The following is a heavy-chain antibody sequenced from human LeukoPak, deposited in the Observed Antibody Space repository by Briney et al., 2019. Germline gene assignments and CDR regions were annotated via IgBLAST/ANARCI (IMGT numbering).Heavy chain of an antibody. D-gene: IGHD5-18*01. Sequence: ASVKVSCKASGYTFTGYYMHWVRQAPGQGLEWMGWINPNSGGTNYAQKFQGRVTMTRDTSISTAYMELSRLRSDDTAVYYCATVDTAMVGVDYWGQGTLVTVSS. CDR2: INPNSGGT. V-gene: IGHV1-2*02. CDR3: ATVDTAMVGVDY. J-gene: IGHJ4*02. CDR1: GYTFTGYY.